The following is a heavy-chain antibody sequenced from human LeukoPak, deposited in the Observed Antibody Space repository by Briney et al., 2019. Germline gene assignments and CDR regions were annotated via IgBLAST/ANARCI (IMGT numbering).Heavy chain of an antibody. CDR2: IYTSGST. D-gene: IGHD2-2*01. Sequence: SQTLSLTCIVSGGSISSGSYYWSWIRQPAGKGLEWIGRIYTSGSTNYNPSLKSRVTISVDTSKNQFSLKLSSVTAADTAVYYCASEGRYCSSTSCSLFDYWGQGTLVTVSS. J-gene: IGHJ4*02. CDR1: GGSISSGSYY. V-gene: IGHV4-61*02. CDR3: ASEGRYCSSTSCSLFDY.